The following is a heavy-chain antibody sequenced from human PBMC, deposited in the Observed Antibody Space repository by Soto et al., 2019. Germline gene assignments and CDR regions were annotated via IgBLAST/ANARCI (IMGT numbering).Heavy chain of an antibody. D-gene: IGHD3-22*01. Sequence: QVQLVQSGAEVKKPGSSVKVSCKASGGTFSSYAISWVRQAPGQGLEWMGGIIPIFGTANYAQKFQGRVTITADESTSAAYMELSSLRSEDTAVYYCAREGGRYDSSGRAGWYFDLWGRGTLVTVSS. V-gene: IGHV1-69*01. CDR2: IIPIFGTA. CDR3: AREGGRYDSSGRAGWYFDL. CDR1: GGTFSSYA. J-gene: IGHJ2*01.